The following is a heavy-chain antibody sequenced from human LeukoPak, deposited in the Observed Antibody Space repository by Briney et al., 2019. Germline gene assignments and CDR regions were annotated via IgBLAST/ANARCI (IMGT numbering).Heavy chain of an antibody. CDR2: IYPGDSDT. D-gene: IGHD2-2*01. V-gene: IGHV5-51*01. J-gene: IGHJ4*02. Sequence: GESLKISCKGSGYSFTSYWIGWVRQMPGKGLEWMGIIYPGDSDTRYSPSFQGQVTISADKSISTAYLQWSSLKASDTAMYYCARLGCSSTSCYAVSFGLFDYWGQGTLVTVSS. CDR3: ARLGCSSTSCYAVSFGLFDY. CDR1: GYSFTSYW.